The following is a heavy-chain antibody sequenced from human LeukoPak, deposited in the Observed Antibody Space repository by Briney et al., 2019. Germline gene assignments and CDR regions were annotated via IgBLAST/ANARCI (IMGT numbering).Heavy chain of an antibody. CDR1: GFTFSDYY. CDR3: ARGPGGYCSSTSCPHGMDV. D-gene: IGHD2-2*01. CDR2: ISSTGSTI. J-gene: IGHJ6*02. V-gene: IGHV3-11*01. Sequence: GGSLRLSCAASGFTFSDYYMSWIRQAPGKWLEGVSYISSTGSTIYYADSVKGRFTISRDNAKNSLYLQMNSLRAEDTAVYYCARGPGGYCSSTSCPHGMDVWGQGTTVTVSS.